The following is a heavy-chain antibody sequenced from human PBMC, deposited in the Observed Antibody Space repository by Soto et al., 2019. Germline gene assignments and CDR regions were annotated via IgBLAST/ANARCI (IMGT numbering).Heavy chain of an antibody. V-gene: IGHV4-61*01. CDR3: ARVYYYGLGRGRSMDV. Sequence: SETLSLTCTVSGGSISSRSYYWTWIRQPPGKGLEWIAYIYKSGSTTYNPSLNSRVTITVDTSKNQFSLKLSSVTAADTAVYYCARVYYYGLGRGRSMDVWGQGTMVTVSS. CDR2: IYKSGST. D-gene: IGHD3-10*01. CDR1: GGSISSRSYY. J-gene: IGHJ6*02.